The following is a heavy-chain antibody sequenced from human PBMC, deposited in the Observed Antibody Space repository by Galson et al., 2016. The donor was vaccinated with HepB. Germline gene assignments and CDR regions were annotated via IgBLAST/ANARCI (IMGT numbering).Heavy chain of an antibody. CDR3: ARRAGPGWGAFDM. D-gene: IGHD1-14*01. V-gene: IGHV3-23*01. CDR1: GFTFSTYV. Sequence: SLRLSCAASGFTFSTYVMNWVRQAPGKGLEWVSTINGGGDTTYYADSVKGRFTISRDNSRNTLSLQMNSLRGEDTAVYYCARRAGPGWGAFDMWGQGTKVTVSP. CDR2: INGGGDTT. J-gene: IGHJ3*02.